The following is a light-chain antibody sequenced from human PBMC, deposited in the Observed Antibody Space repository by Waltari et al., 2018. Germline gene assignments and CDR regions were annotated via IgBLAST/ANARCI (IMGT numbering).Light chain of an antibody. CDR1: RPVLYSRNNKNY. CDR3: QQYHDLQT. V-gene: IGKV4-1*01. Sequence: DVVLTQSPDSLAVSLRESATISCKSRRPVLYSRNNKNYLAWYQQKPGQPPKLLNYWSSTRESGVPDRFSGSGAGTDFNLTISSLQAEDEAVYYCQQYHDLQTFGQGTKVEIK. CDR2: WSS. J-gene: IGKJ1*01.